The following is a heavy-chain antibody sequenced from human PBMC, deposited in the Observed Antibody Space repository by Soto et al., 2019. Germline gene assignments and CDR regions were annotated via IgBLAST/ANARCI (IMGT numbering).Heavy chain of an antibody. CDR2: ITSSGSSK. V-gene: IGHV3-11*01. D-gene: IGHD2-15*01. CDR1: GFSFSDHY. J-gene: IGHJ4*02. CDR3: AGDWGGSSWDNNDY. Sequence: QAQLVESGGDLVKPGGSLRLSCIASGFSFSDHYMSWIRQAPGKGLEWVSHITSSGSSKYYADSVKGRFTISRDNAKNAPYMQTNSLRAEDTAVYYGAGDWGGSSWDNNDYWGQGTLVTVSS.